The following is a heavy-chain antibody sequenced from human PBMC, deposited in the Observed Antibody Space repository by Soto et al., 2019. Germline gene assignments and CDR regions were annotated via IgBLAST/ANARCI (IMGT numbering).Heavy chain of an antibody. V-gene: IGHV1-3*01. CDR3: ARVSFDTSGYADY. CDR2: INDANGNT. CDR1: GYIFSTYT. J-gene: IGHJ4*02. Sequence: QVHLVQSGAEVKKPGASVKVSCKASGYIFSTYTMHWVRQAPGQRLEWMGWINDANGNTKYSQNFQGRVTISRDKSASTAYLELSSLRSEDTAVYYCARVSFDTSGYADYWGQGTLVSVSS. D-gene: IGHD3-22*01.